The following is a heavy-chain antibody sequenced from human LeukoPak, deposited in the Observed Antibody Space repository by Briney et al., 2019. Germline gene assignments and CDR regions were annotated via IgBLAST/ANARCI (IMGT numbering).Heavy chain of an antibody. D-gene: IGHD5-12*01. CDR2: INPNSGGT. CDR3: ARYGYDLYWFDP. V-gene: IGHV1-2*02. Sequence: ASVKVSCKASGYTFTGYYMHWVRQAPGQGLEWMGWINPNSGGTNYAQKFQGRVTMTRDTSISTAYMELSRLRSDDTAVYNCARYGYDLYWFDPWGQGTLVTVSS. CDR1: GYTFTGYY. J-gene: IGHJ5*02.